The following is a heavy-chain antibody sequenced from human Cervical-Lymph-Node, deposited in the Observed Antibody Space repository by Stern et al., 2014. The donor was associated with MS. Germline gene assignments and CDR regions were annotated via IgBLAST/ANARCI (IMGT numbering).Heavy chain of an antibody. CDR3: TKAWDS. J-gene: IGHJ4*02. Sequence: QVQLMQSGAEVMKPGASVTVSCTTSGYTFTSDALHWGRQAPGQGLGWMGWMNPDSGDTGYAHTFKGSFTLTMATSISTAYMELTTLRSEDTALYYCTKAWDSWGQGTLVIVSS. CDR1: GYTFTSDA. CDR2: MNPDSGDT. V-gene: IGHV1-8*01.